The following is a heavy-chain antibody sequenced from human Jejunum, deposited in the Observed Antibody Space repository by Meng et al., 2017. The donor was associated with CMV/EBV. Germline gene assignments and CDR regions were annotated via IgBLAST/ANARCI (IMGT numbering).Heavy chain of an antibody. CDR3: AHKPRNGFDTWFDS. CDR1: GFSLTTSGVG. Sequence: GFSLTTSGVGVGWIRQPPGKALEWLALIYWDDDKRYSPSLKSRVTITKDTSKNQVVLTMTSMDPVDTATYFCAHKPRNGFDTWFDSWGQGTLVTVSS. CDR2: IYWDDDK. J-gene: IGHJ5*01. V-gene: IGHV2-5*02. D-gene: IGHD5-24*01.